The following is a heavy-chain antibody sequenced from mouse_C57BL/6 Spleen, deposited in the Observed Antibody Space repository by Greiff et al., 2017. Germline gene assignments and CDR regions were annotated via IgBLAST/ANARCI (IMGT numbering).Heavy chain of an antibody. V-gene: IGHV1-15*01. Sequence: QVQLKESGAELVRPGASVTLSCKASGYTFTDYEMHWVKQTPVHGLEWIGAIDPETGGTAYNQKFKGKAILTADKSSSTAYMELRSLTSEDSAVYYCTSLIATVVATGYGYWGPGTTLTVSS. D-gene: IGHD1-1*01. J-gene: IGHJ2*01. CDR2: IDPETGGT. CDR1: GYTFTDYE. CDR3: TSLIATVVATGYGY.